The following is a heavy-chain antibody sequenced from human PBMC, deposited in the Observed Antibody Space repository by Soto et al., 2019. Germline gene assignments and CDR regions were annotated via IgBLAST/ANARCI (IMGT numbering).Heavy chain of an antibody. CDR1: GGSFSGYY. J-gene: IGHJ5*02. V-gene: IGHV4-34*01. CDR2: INHSGST. CDR3: ARETYYDFWSGYVNWFDP. D-gene: IGHD3-3*01. Sequence: PSETLSLTCAVYGGSFSGYYWSWIRQPPGKGLEWIGEINHSGSTNYNPSLKSRVTISVDTSKNQFSLKLSSVTAADTAVYYRARETYYDFWSGYVNWFDPWGQGTLVT.